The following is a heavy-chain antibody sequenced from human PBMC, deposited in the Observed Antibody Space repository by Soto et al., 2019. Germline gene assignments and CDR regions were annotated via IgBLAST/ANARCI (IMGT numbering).Heavy chain of an antibody. CDR1: GGTFSSYA. V-gene: IGHV1-69*01. D-gene: IGHD5-18*01. Sequence: QVQLVQSGAEVKNPGSSVKVSCQASGGTFSSYAISWVRQAPGQGLEWMGGIIPIFGTANYAQKFQGRVTITADESTSTAYMELSSLRSEDTDVYYCASGIQLWFGNDYWGQGTLVTVSS. J-gene: IGHJ4*02. CDR2: IIPIFGTA. CDR3: ASGIQLWFGNDY.